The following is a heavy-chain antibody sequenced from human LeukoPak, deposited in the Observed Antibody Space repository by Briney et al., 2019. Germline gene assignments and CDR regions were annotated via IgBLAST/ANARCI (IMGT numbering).Heavy chain of an antibody. CDR3: AKERGYCSGGSCYRSIFFDY. Sequence: TGGSLRLSCAASGFTVSSNYMSWVRQAPGKGLEWVSVIYSGGSTYYADSVKGRFTISRDNSKNTLYLQMNSLRAEDTAVYYCAKERGYCSGGSCYRSIFFDYWGQGTLVTVSS. D-gene: IGHD2-15*01. CDR1: GFTVSSNY. CDR2: IYSGGST. J-gene: IGHJ4*02. V-gene: IGHV3-53*01.